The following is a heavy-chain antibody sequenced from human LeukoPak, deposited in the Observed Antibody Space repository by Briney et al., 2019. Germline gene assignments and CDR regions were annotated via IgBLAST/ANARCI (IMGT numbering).Heavy chain of an antibody. D-gene: IGHD2-2*01. CDR2: VDPEDGET. Sequence: ASVKISCKVSGYTFTDYYMHWVQQAPGKGLEWMGLVDPEDGETIYAEKFQGRVTITADTSTDTAYMELSSLGSEDTAVYYCARDRYQLPIRSDFDYWGQGTLVTVSS. J-gene: IGHJ4*02. CDR3: ARDRYQLPIRSDFDY. V-gene: IGHV1-69-2*01. CDR1: GYTFTDYY.